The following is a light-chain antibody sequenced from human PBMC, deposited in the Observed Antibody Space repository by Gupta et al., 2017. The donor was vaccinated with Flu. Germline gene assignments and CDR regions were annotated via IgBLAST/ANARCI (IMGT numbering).Light chain of an antibody. CDR3: CSYTSSSLDV. Sequence: QSVLTPPASVAGSAGQSITISCARTSSDVGVYNFVSWYQQHPGKAPKLMIYEGSNRPSGVSNRFSGSKSGNTASLTISGLQAEDEADYYCCSYTSSSLDVFGGGTKLTVL. CDR1: SSDVGVYNF. J-gene: IGLJ3*02. V-gene: IGLV2-14*01. CDR2: EGS.